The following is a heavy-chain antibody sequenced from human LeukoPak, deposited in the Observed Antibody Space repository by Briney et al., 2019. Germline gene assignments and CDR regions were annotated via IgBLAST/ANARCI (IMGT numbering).Heavy chain of an antibody. D-gene: IGHD5-24*01. CDR2: IYPGDSDT. CDR1: GYRFIGYW. Sequence: GESLQISCQGSGYRFIGYWIGWVRQVPGKGLEWLGIIYPGDSDTKYRPSLQGQVTISVDKSINTAYLQWSGLKASDTAIYYCARSEMSTFFDFWGQGTLVTVSS. V-gene: IGHV5-51*01. J-gene: IGHJ5*01. CDR3: ARSEMSTFFDF.